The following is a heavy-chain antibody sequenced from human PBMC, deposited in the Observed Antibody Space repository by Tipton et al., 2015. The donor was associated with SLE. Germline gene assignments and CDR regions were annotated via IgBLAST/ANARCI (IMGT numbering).Heavy chain of an antibody. J-gene: IGHJ3*01. CDR2: IYYNVRT. CDR1: GVSITSGGYY. D-gene: IGHD4-23*01. V-gene: IGHV4-31*03. Sequence: TLSLTCSVSGVSITSGGYYWSWIRQHPGTGPEWIGTIYYNVRTYYNPSLKSRISMSLDTSKNQLSLDLISMTAADTAVYFCARAGGNSLALHVWGQGTMVTVSS. CDR3: ARAGGNSLALHV.